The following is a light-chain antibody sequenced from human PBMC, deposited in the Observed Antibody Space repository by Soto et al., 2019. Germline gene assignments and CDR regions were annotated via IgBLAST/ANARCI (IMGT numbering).Light chain of an antibody. Sequence: EIVLTQSPGTLSLSPGERATLSCRASQSVSSNYLAWYRQKPGQAPRLLMFGASSRGTGIPDRIRGSGSGTDFTLTITRLEPEDFAVYYCQQYGTSPLTFGGGTTVEVK. J-gene: IGKJ4*01. CDR3: QQYGTSPLT. CDR2: GAS. V-gene: IGKV3-20*01. CDR1: QSVSSNY.